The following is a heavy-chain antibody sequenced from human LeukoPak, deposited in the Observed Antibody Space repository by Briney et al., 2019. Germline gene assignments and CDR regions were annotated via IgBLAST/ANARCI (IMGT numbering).Heavy chain of an antibody. D-gene: IGHD6-13*01. V-gene: IGHV3-7*04. CDR3: ARGVAADGWCDY. Sequence: GGSLRLSCAASGFTFSSYTMNWVRQAPGKGLEWVANIKQDGSEKYYVDSVKGRFTISRDNAKNSLYLQMNSLRAEDTAVYYCARGVAADGWCDYWGQGTLVTVSS. J-gene: IGHJ4*02. CDR2: IKQDGSEK. CDR1: GFTFSSYT.